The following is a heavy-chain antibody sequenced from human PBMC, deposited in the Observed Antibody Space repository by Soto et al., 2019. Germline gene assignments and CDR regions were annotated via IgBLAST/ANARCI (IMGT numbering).Heavy chain of an antibody. V-gene: IGHV4-34*01. D-gene: IGHD6-19*01. Sequence: QVQLQQWGAGLLKPSETLSLTCAVYGGSFSGNYWSWIRQPPGKGLEWIGEINHSGSTNYNPSLKSRVTISVDTSKNQFSLKLSSVTAADTAVYYCARARKGIAVAGTDAHFDYWGQGTLVTVSS. CDR1: GGSFSGNY. J-gene: IGHJ4*02. CDR2: INHSGST. CDR3: ARARKGIAVAGTDAHFDY.